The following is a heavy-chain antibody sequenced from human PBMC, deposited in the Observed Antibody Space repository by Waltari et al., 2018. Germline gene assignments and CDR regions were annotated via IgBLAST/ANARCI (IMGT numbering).Heavy chain of an antibody. CDR3: AKDHVVVVPGGMTKVFDY. Sequence: QVHLVESGGGVVQPGGSLRLSCAASGFIFSSYGMHWVRQAPGKGLEWVAFLTSDGSNKYYADSMKGRFTVSRDNSKNTLFLQMNTLRAEDTAVYYCAKDHVVVVPGGMTKVFDYWGQGTLVTVSS. CDR1: GFIFSSYG. D-gene: IGHD2-2*01. V-gene: IGHV3-30*02. J-gene: IGHJ4*02. CDR2: LTSDGSNK.